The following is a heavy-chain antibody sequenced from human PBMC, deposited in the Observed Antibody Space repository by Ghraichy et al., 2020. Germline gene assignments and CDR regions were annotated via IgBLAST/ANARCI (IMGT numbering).Heavy chain of an antibody. CDR2: IYSSGST. CDR3: ARDFPIQYGPEGYDYGMDV. J-gene: IGHJ6*02. V-gene: IGHV4-59*01. CDR1: GGSISSYY. Sequence: SETLSLTCTVSGGSISSYYWSWIRQPPGKGLEWIGDIYSSGSTNYNPSLKSRVTISIDTSKNQFSLKMSSVTAADTAVYYCARDFPIQYGPEGYDYGMDVWGQGTTVTVSS. D-gene: IGHD5-18*01.